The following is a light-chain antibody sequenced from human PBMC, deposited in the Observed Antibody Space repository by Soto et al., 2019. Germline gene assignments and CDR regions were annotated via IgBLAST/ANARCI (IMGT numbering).Light chain of an antibody. CDR2: AAS. CDR1: QGISNW. CDR3: QQTNTFLPLT. V-gene: IGKV1-12*01. J-gene: IGKJ4*01. Sequence: DIQMTQSPSSVSASVGDRVTITCRASQGISNWLAWYQQQPGKAPKLLIYAASSLQSGVPSRFSGGGSGTHFTLIISSLQPEDFATYYCQQTNTFLPLTFGVGTKVEIK.